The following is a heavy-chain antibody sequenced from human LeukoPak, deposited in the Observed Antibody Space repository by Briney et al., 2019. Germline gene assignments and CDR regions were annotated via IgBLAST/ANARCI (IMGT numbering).Heavy chain of an antibody. V-gene: IGHV3-9*01. J-gene: IGHJ4*02. D-gene: IGHD3-22*01. CDR2: ISWNSGSI. CDR1: GFTFDDYA. CDR3: AKDIRSMIDAPFDS. Sequence: GGSLRLSCAASGFTFDDYAMHWVRQAPGKGLEWVSGISWNSGSIGYADSVKGRFTISRDNAKNSLYLQMNSLRAEDTALYYCAKDIRSMIDAPFDSWGQGTLVTVSS.